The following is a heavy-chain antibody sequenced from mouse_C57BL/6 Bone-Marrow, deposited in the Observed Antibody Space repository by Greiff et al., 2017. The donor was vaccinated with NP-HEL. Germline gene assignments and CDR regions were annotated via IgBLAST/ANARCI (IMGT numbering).Heavy chain of an antibody. J-gene: IGHJ2*01. Sequence: VQLQQSGAELARPGASVKLSCKASGYTFTSYGISWVKQRPGQGLEWIGEIYPRSGNTYYNEKVKGRATLTADKSSSTAYMDLRSLTSEDSAAYIWARPHYCSIPFDYWGTGTTLTFSS. D-gene: IGHD1-1*01. V-gene: IGHV1-81*01. CDR2: IYPRSGNT. CDR1: GYTFTSYG. CDR3: ARPHYCSIPFDY.